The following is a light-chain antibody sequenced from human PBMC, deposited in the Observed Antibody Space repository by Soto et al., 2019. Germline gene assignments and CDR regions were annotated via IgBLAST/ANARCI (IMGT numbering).Light chain of an antibody. J-gene: IGLJ2*01. CDR2: SND. CDR3: VPWDDSLNAPV. V-gene: IGLV1-44*01. Sequence: QAVVTQPPSASGTPGQRVIISCSGSRSNIGSNTVNWYQQLPGRAPRLLMFSNDQRPSGVPDRFSGSKSGTSASLAISGLQSEDEADYYCVPWDDSLNAPVFGGGTQLTVL. CDR1: RSNIGSNT.